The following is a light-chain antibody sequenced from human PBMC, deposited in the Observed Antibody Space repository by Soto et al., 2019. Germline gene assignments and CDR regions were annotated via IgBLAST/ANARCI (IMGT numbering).Light chain of an antibody. J-gene: IGKJ5*01. Sequence: DIVLTQSPGPLSLSPGERATLSCRASQSVTNNYLAWYQQKPGQAPRLLIDGASSRATGIPDRFSGSGSETDFTLTISRLEPEDFALYYCQQYGSSAPITFGQGTRLEIK. CDR2: GAS. CDR1: QSVTNNY. V-gene: IGKV3-20*01. CDR3: QQYGSSAPIT.